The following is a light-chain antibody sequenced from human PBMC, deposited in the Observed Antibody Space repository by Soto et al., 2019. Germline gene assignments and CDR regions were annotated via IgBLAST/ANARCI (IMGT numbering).Light chain of an antibody. CDR1: SSNIGTYT. CDR3: AAWDDTVSGPV. CDR2: SND. J-gene: IGLJ3*02. V-gene: IGLV1-44*01. Sequence: QSVLTQPPSASGTPGQRVTISCSGSSSNIGTYTVNWYQQLPGTAPKLLIYSNDQRPSGVPDRFSGSKSGISVSLAISGLQSEDEADYYCAAWDDTVSGPVFGGGTKLTVL.